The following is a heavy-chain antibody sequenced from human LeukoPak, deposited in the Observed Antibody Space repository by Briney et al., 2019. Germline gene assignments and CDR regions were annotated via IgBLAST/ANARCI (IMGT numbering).Heavy chain of an antibody. CDR2: IYYSGST. CDR1: GGSISSDGYY. Sequence: SETLSLTCTVSGGSISSDGYYWSWIRQHPGKGLEWIGYIYYSGSTYYNPSLKSRVTISVDTSKNQFSLKLSSVTAADTAVYYCARDGQLSGYQNWFDPWGQGTLVTVSS. V-gene: IGHV4-31*03. J-gene: IGHJ5*02. CDR3: ARDGQLSGYQNWFDP. D-gene: IGHD3-22*01.